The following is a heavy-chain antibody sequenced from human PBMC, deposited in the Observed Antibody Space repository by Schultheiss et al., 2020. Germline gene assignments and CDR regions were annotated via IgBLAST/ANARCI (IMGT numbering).Heavy chain of an antibody. CDR2: IYHSGST. CDR1: GGSISSNSYY. Sequence: SETLSLTCTVSGGSISSNSYYWGWIRQPPEKGLEWIGSIYHSGSTYYNPSLKSRVTISVDTSKNQFSLKLSSVTAADTAVYYCARVGGGGAFDIWGQGTMVTVSS. J-gene: IGHJ3*02. V-gene: IGHV4-39*07. D-gene: IGHD3-16*01. CDR3: ARVGGGGAFDI.